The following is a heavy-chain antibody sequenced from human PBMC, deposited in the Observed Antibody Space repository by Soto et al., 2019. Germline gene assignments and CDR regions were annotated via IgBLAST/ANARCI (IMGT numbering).Heavy chain of an antibody. Sequence: ASVKVSCKASGYTFTSYDINWVRQAPGQGLEWMGWMNPNSGNTGYAQKFQGRVTMTRNTSISTAYMELSSLRSEDTAVYYCARRVVVGAGGWFDPWGQGTLVTVSS. D-gene: IGHD2-15*01. V-gene: IGHV1-8*01. CDR1: GYTFTSYD. CDR2: MNPNSGNT. J-gene: IGHJ5*02. CDR3: ARRVVVGAGGWFDP.